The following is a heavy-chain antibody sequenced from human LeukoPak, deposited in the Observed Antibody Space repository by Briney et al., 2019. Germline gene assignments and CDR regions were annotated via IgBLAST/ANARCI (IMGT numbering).Heavy chain of an antibody. CDR3: AELGITMIGGV. CDR1: GFEFNVYG. V-gene: IGHV3-23*01. Sequence: GGTLRLSCAASGFEFNVYGMNWVRQAPGKGLEWVSSISGRGDSTSYADSVKGRFIISRDISKNTLYLQMNSLRAEDTAVYYCAELGITMIGGVWGKGTTVTVSS. D-gene: IGHD3-10*02. J-gene: IGHJ6*04. CDR2: ISGRGDST.